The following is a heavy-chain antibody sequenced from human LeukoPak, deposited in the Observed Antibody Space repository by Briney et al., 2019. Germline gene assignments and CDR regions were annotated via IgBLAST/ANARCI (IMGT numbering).Heavy chain of an antibody. V-gene: IGHV3-9*01. CDR3: ARDRYCGPDCYYHPVFDL. D-gene: IGHD2-21*02. CDR2: MSCNSGSI. Sequence: GRSLRLSCAASGFTFVDYAMHWVRQAPGKGLEWFSGMSCNSGSIGYADSVKGRFTISRDNGKNALLLQMNGVKDEDAAGYYCARDRYCGPDCYYHPVFDLWGQETVVTVSS. J-gene: IGHJ4*02. CDR1: GFTFVDYA.